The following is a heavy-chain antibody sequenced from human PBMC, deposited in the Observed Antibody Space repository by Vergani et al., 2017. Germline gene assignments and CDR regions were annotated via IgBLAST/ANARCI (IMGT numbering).Heavy chain of an antibody. Sequence: EVQLLESGGGLVQPGGSLRLSCAASGFTFSSYAMSWVRQAPGKGLEWVSAISGSGGSTYYADSVKGRFTISRDNSKNTLYLQMNSLRAEDTAVYYCARDRRLGGSYGGKNAFDIWGQGTMVTVSS. CDR3: ARDRRLGGSYGGKNAFDI. V-gene: IGHV3-23*01. D-gene: IGHD1-26*01. CDR1: GFTFSSYA. J-gene: IGHJ3*02. CDR2: ISGSGGST.